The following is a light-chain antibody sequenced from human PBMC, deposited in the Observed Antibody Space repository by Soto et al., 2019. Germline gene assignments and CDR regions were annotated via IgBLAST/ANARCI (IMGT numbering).Light chain of an antibody. CDR2: RND. Sequence: QSVLTQPHSASGTPGQRVTISCSGSSSNIGRHYVYWYQQLPGTAPKLLIYRNDQRPSTVPDRFSGSKSGTSASLAISGLRSEDEADYYCAIWDDSLSARVFGGGTKLTVL. V-gene: IGLV1-47*01. CDR1: SSNIGRHY. J-gene: IGLJ3*02. CDR3: AIWDDSLSARV.